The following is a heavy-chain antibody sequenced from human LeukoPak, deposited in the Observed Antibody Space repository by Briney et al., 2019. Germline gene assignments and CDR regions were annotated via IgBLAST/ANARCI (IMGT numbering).Heavy chain of an antibody. D-gene: IGHD3-22*01. J-gene: IGHJ4*02. CDR3: ARTLGTQYYYDSSGYYPSFDY. CDR2: ISSSSSTI. V-gene: IGHV3-48*01. CDR1: GFTFSNAW. Sequence: SGGSLRLSCAASGFTFSNAWMSWVRQAPGKGLEWVSYISSSSSTIYYADSVKGRFTISRDNAKNSLYLQMNSLRAEDTAVYYCARTLGTQYYYDSSGYYPSFDYWGQGTLVTVSS.